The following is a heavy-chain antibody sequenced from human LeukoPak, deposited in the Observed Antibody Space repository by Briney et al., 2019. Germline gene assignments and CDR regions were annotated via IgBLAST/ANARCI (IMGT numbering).Heavy chain of an antibody. J-gene: IGHJ4*02. CDR1: GGSLSSYY. D-gene: IGHD6-6*01. Sequence: PSETLSLTCTVSGGSLSSYYWSWIRQPPGKGLEWIGYIYYSGSTNYNPSLKSRVTISVDTSKNQFSLKLSSVTAADTAVYYCARGAAARRSDYWGQGTLVTVSS. V-gene: IGHV4-59*01. CDR3: ARGAAARRSDY. CDR2: IYYSGST.